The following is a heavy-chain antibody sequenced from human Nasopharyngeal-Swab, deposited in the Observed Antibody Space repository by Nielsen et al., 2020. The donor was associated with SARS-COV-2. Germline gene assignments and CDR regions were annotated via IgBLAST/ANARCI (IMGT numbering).Heavy chain of an antibody. J-gene: IGHJ4*02. CDR1: GYTLTELS. CDR3: ATIAVAQVIADDY. CDR2: FDPENVET. Sequence: ASVKVSCKVSGYTLTELSMHWVRQAPGKGLEWTGGFDPENVETIYAQKFQGRVSMTEDTSTDTAYMELSSLRSEDTAVYYCATIAVAQVIADDYWGQGTLVTVSS. V-gene: IGHV1-24*01. D-gene: IGHD6-19*01.